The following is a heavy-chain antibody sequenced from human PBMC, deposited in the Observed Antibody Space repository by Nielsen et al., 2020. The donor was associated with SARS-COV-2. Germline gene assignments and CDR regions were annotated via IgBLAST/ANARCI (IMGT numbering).Heavy chain of an antibody. CDR1: GFSISDSG. V-gene: IGHV3-73*01. J-gene: IGHJ3*02. CDR2: IRTKSHSYET. CDR3: ARVNPISDSWFDAFDI. Sequence: GGSLRLSCAASGFSISDSGMHWVRQASGRGLEWLGRIRTKSHSYETVYAVSVRDRFTISRDDSENTAYLQVNSLRTEDTAVYFCARVNPISDSWFDAFDIWGQGTLVTVSS. D-gene: IGHD6-13*01.